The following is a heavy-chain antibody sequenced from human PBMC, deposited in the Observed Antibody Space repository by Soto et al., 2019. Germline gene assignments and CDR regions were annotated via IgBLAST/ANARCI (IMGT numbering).Heavy chain of an antibody. CDR3: ARDLNYFASGRYPP. D-gene: IGHD3-10*01. Sequence: QVQLQQWGAGLLKPSETLSLTCAVYGGSFSGYYWGWIRQPPGKGLEWIGEINLSSTTNYNPSLKSRVTISVDTSKNQFSLKLRSVTAADTAVYYCARDLNYFASGRYPPWGQGTLVTVSS. J-gene: IGHJ5*02. CDR1: GGSFSGYY. V-gene: IGHV4-34*01. CDR2: INLSSTT.